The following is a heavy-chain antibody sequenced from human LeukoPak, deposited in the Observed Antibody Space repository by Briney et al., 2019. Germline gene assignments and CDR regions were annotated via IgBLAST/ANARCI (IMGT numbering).Heavy chain of an antibody. CDR3: ARGTEERDTAMAGGFDY. V-gene: IGHV1-46*01. D-gene: IGHD5-18*01. J-gene: IGHJ4*02. Sequence: GASVKVSCKASGFTFTSFGISWVRQAPGQGLEWMGIINPSGGSTSYAQKFQGRVTMTRDTSTSTVYMELSSLRSEDTAVYYCARGTEERDTAMAGGFDYWGQGTLVTVSS. CDR2: INPSGGST. CDR1: GFTFTSFG.